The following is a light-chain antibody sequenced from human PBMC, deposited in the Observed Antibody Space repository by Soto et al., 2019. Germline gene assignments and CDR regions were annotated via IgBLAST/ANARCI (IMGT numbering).Light chain of an antibody. CDR1: QGISSY. CDR3: QQYDSYPRT. V-gene: IGKV1-8*01. Sequence: AILMTQSPSSFSASTGDRVTITCRASQGISSYLAWYQQKPGRAAKRLIYAASTLQSGVPSRFSGSGSGTDFTLTISCRQSGDFATYYCQQYDSYPRTFGGGTKVEIK. J-gene: IGKJ4*01. CDR2: AAS.